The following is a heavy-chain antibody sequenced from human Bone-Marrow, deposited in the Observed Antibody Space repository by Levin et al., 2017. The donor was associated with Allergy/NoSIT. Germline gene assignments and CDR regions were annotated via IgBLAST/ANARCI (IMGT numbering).Heavy chain of an antibody. Sequence: SETLSLTCAVSGASISSSNWWAWVRQPPGKGLEWIGEIYHSGSSNYNPSLKSRVTISLDKSKNQFSLKLRSVTAADTAVYYCARGYCSGSSCYLPLGTYYFDYWGQGTLVTVSS. CDR2: IYHSGSS. V-gene: IGHV4-4*02. J-gene: IGHJ4*02. CDR3: ARGYCSGSSCYLPLGTYYFDY. D-gene: IGHD2-2*01. CDR1: GASISSSNW.